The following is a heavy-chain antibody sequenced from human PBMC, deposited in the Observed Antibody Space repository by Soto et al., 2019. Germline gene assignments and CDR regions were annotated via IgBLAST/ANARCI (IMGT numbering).Heavy chain of an antibody. Sequence: VKVSCKASGYTFTTFGVSWVRQAPGQGLEWMGWINTQNGETKYAQKVQGRVTMTTDTSTSTAYMELRSLKSDDTAVYYCARKGCCSDSSLFDTWGQGTLVTVPS. V-gene: IGHV1-18*01. J-gene: IGHJ1*01. CDR3: ARKGCCSDSSLFDT. CDR1: GYTFTTFG. D-gene: IGHD2-15*01. CDR2: INTQNGET.